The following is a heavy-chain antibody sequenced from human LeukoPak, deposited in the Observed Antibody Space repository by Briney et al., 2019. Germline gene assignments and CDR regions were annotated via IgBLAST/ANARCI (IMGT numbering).Heavy chain of an antibody. CDR2: INHSGST. V-gene: IGHV4-34*01. J-gene: IGHJ5*02. D-gene: IGHD2-15*01. Sequence: PSETLSLTCAVYGGSFSGYYWSWIRQPPGKGLEWIGEINHSGSTNYNPSLKSRVNISVDTSKNQFSLKLSSVTAADTAVYYCARGLEDYCSGGSCHTSWFDPWGQGTLVTVSS. CDR3: ARGLEDYCSGGSCHTSWFDP. CDR1: GGSFSGYY.